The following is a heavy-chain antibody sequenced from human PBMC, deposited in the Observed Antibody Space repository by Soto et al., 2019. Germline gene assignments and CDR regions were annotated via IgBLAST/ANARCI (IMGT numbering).Heavy chain of an antibody. V-gene: IGHV3-30-3*01. D-gene: IGHD2-15*01. J-gene: IGHJ6*02. CDR3: AREIVVNSSPHRPVYYYYGMDV. CDR1: GFTFSSYA. CDR2: ISYDGSNK. Sequence: GGSLRLSCAASGFTFSSYAMHWVRQAPGKGLEWVAVISYDGSNKYYADSVKGRFTISRDNSKNTLYLQMNSLRAEDTAVYYCAREIVVNSSPHRPVYYYYGMDVWGQGTTVTVSS.